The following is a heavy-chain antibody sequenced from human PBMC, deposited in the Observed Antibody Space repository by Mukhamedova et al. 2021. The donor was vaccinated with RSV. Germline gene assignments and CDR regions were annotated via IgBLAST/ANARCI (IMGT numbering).Heavy chain of an antibody. V-gene: IGHV1-69*01. J-gene: IGHJ6*03. CDR2: IIPIFGTA. D-gene: IGHD1-26*01. CDR3: TRTRVFRGSYYTYYYYMDV. Sequence: GGIIPIFGTANYAQKFQGRVTITADESTSTAYMELSSLRSEDTAGYYCTRTRVFRGSYYTYYYYMDVWGKGTTVTVSS.